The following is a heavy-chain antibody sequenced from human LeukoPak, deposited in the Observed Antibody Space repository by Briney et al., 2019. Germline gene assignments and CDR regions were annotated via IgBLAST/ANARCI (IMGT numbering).Heavy chain of an antibody. J-gene: IGHJ5*02. D-gene: IGHD2-15*01. CDR2: IYYSGST. CDR3: ARDWRIAVVGHNCFDP. Sequence: SETLSLTCTVSGGSISSTTYYWGWIRQPPGKGLEWIGSIYYSGSTYYSPSLKSRVTISVNTSKKQFSLKLSSVTAADTAVYYCARDWRIAVVGHNCFDPWGQGTLVTVSS. CDR1: GGSISSTTYY. V-gene: IGHV4-39*07.